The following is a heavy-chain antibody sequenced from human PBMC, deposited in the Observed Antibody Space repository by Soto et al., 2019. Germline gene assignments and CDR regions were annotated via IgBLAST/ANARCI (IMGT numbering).Heavy chain of an antibody. V-gene: IGHV1-2*04. CDR3: ARDQGSLNDAFDI. CDR2: INPNSGGT. CDR1: GYTFTGYY. Sequence: PSVKVSCKASGYTFTGYYMHWVRQAPGQGLEWMGWINPNSGGTNYAQKFQGWVTMTRDTSISTAYMELSRLRSDDTAVYYCARDQGSLNDAFDIWGQGTMVTVSS. D-gene: IGHD2-15*01. J-gene: IGHJ3*02.